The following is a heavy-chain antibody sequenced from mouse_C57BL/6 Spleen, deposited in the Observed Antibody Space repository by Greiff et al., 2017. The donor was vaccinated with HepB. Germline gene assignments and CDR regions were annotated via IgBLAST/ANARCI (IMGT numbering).Heavy chain of an antibody. Sequence: VQLQQSGAELARPGASVKMSCKASGYTFTSYTMHWVKQRPGQGLEWIGYINPSSGYTKYTQKFKDKTTFTADKSSSTAYMQLSSLTSEDSAVYYCASDPSMDYWGHGASVAVAS. J-gene: IGHJ4*01. V-gene: IGHV1-4*01. CDR1: GYTFTSYT. CDR3: ASDPSMDY. CDR2: INPSSGYT.